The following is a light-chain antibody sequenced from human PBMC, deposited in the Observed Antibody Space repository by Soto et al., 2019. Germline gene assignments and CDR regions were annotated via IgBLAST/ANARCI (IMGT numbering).Light chain of an antibody. J-gene: IGLJ1*01. CDR3: CSYAGSSTFLYV. Sequence: QSALTQPASVSGSPGQSITISCTGTSSDVGSYNLVSWYQQHPDKAPKLMIYEGSKRPSGVSNRFSGSKSGNTASLTISGLQAEDEADYYCCSYAGSSTFLYVFGTGTKLTVL. V-gene: IGLV2-23*03. CDR2: EGS. CDR1: SSDVGSYNL.